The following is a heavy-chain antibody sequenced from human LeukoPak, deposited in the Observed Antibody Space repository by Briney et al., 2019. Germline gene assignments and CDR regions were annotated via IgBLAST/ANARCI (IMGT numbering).Heavy chain of an antibody. CDR3: AKIGVIGNWYYDV. CDR1: GFSFSSHG. CDR2: ISSGSDYT. J-gene: IGHJ2*01. Sequence: GGSLRLSCAASGFSFSSHGMSWLRQAPWKGPEWVSSISSGSDYTFYADSVKGRFTISRDNSKNTLYLQMNSLRAGDTAIYHCAKIGVIGNWYYDVWGRGTLVTVSS. V-gene: IGHV3-23*01. D-gene: IGHD3-10*01.